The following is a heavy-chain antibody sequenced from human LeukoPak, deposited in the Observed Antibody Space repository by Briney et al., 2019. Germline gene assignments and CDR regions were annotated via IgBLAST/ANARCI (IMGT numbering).Heavy chain of an antibody. D-gene: IGHD6-13*01. CDR3: AKDRSSSWTWTIDY. CDR2: ISYDGSNQ. CDR1: GFAFSSNG. J-gene: IGHJ4*02. Sequence: PGGSLRLSCAASGFAFSSNGMHWVRQAPGKRLDGVALISYDGSNQYYADSVKGRFTISRDNSKNTLYLQMNSLRAEDTAVYYCAKDRSSSWTWTIDYWGQGTLVTVSS. V-gene: IGHV3-30*18.